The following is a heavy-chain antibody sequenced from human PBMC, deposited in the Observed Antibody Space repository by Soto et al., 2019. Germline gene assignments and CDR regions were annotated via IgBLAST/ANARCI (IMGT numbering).Heavy chain of an antibody. V-gene: IGHV1-69*13. D-gene: IGHD3-10*01. CDR1: GNTFSSYA. CDR2: IIPIFGTP. Sequence: SVKVSCKASGNTFSSYAINCVRQAPGQVLEWMGGIIPIFGTPHYAQKFQGRVTITADESTSTAYMDVSGLRSEDTAVYYCAKVGARAGGFQYGMDVWGQGTTVTVSS. CDR3: AKVGARAGGFQYGMDV. J-gene: IGHJ6*02.